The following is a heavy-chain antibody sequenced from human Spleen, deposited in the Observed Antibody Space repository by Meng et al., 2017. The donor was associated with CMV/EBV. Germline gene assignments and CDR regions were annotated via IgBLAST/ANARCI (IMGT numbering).Heavy chain of an antibody. V-gene: IGHV1-18*04. CDR3: AEERPGTGGFDP. Sequence: ASVKVSCKGSGYTFTSNGLSWVRQAPGQGLEWMGWISAYNGNTNYAQKLQGRVTMTRDPSTSTVYMDLNSLRSDDTAVYYCAEERPGTGGFDPWGQGTLVTVSS. CDR1: GYTFTSNG. J-gene: IGHJ5*02. CDR2: ISAYNGNT. D-gene: IGHD3/OR15-3a*01.